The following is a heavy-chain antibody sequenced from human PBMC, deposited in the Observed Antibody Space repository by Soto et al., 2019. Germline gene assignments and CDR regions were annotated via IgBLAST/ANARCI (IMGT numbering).Heavy chain of an antibody. CDR2: IIPILGIA. J-gene: IGHJ5*01. V-gene: IGHV1-69*02. Sequence: ASVKVSCKASGGTFSSYTISWVRQAPGQGLEWMGRIIPILGIANYAQKFQGRVTITADKSTSTAYMELSSLRSEDTAVYYCALHEVRGSSNWFDSWGQGTLVPVSS. CDR3: ALHEVRGSSNWFDS. D-gene: IGHD3-10*01. CDR1: GGTFSSYT.